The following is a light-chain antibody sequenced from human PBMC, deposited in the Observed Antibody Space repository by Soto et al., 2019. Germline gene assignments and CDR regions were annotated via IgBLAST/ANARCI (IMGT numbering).Light chain of an antibody. V-gene: IGLV2-14*01. CDR3: SSYTRGNTYV. J-gene: IGLJ1*01. CDR1: SSDIGGYNS. Sequence: QSALTQPASVSGSPGQSITISCTGTSSDIGGYNSVSWYQQHPRKAPKLMIYEVTNRPSGISNRFSGSKSGNTASLTISGLQAEDEADYYCSSYTRGNTYVFGTGTKVIVL. CDR2: EVT.